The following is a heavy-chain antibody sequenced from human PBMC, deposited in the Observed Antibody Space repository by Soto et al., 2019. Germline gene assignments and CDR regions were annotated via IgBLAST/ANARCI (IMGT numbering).Heavy chain of an antibody. CDR1: GYSFSTYW. D-gene: IGHD3-22*01. J-gene: IGHJ4*02. V-gene: IGHV5-10-1*01. Sequence: PGESLKISCTGSGYSFSTYWISWVRQMPGKGLEWMGRIDPSDSYTNYSPSFQGHVTISADKSISTAYLQWSSLKASDTAMYYCASYDSSGYYYAWGQGTLVTVSS. CDR2: IDPSDSYT. CDR3: ASYDSSGYYYA.